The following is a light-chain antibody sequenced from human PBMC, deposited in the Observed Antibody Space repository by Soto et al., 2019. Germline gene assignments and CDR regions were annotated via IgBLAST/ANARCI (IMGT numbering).Light chain of an antibody. Sequence: QSALTQPASVSGSPGQSITISCTGTSSDVGSYNLVSWYQQHPGKAPKLMIYEGSKRPSGVSNRFSGSKSGNTASLTISGLQAEDEGDYYCCSYAGSSTFGVFGGGTKLAVL. CDR2: EGS. J-gene: IGLJ3*02. CDR3: CSYAGSSTFGV. CDR1: SSDVGSYNL. V-gene: IGLV2-23*03.